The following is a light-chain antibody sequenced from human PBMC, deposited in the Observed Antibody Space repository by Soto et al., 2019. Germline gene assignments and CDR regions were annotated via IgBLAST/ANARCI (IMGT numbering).Light chain of an antibody. CDR3: HQYNSFSPWT. V-gene: IGKV1-5*01. J-gene: IGKJ1*01. CDR2: DAS. CDR1: QSIRSW. Sequence: IRITHSPSTLSASVLHRVTITCRASQSIRSWLAWYQQKPGKAPKLLISDASRLKSGVPSRFSGSGSGTEFTLTISSLQPDDFATYYCHQYNSFSPWTFGQGTKVDIK.